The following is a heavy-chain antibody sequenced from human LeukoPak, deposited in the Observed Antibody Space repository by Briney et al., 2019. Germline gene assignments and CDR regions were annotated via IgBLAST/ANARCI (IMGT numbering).Heavy chain of an antibody. J-gene: IGHJ4*02. V-gene: IGHV4-34*01. CDR1: GGSFSGYY. CDR3: ARGAGYSSVRFDY. Sequence: SETLSLTCAVYGGSFSGYYWSWIRQPPGKGLEWIGEINHSGSTNYNPSLKSQVTISVDTSKNQFSLKLSSVTAADTAVYYCARGAGYSSVRFDYWGQGTLVTVSS. CDR2: INHSGST. D-gene: IGHD6-19*01.